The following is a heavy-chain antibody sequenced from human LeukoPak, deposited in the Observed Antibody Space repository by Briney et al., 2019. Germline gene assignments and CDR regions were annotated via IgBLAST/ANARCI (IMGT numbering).Heavy chain of an antibody. CDR2: MNPNSGNT. J-gene: IGHJ4*02. CDR3: ARGNSYDSSGYQSLNFDY. V-gene: IGHV1-8*02. D-gene: IGHD3-22*01. CDR1: GYTFTSYD. Sequence: GASVKVSCKASGYTFTSYDINWVRQATGQGLEWMGWMNPNSGNTGYAQKFQGRVTMTRDMSTSTVYMELSSLRSEDTAVYYCARGNSYDSSGYQSLNFDYWGQGTLVTVSS.